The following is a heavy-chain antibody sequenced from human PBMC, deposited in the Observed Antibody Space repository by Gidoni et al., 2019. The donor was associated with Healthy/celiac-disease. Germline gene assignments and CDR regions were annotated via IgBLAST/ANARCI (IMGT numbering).Heavy chain of an antibody. V-gene: IGHV1-18*01. CDR1: GYTFTSYG. CDR3: AREGYCSGGSCYTTSFDY. J-gene: IGHJ4*02. D-gene: IGHD2-15*01. CDR2: ISAYNGNT. Sequence: QVQLVQSGAEVQKPGDSVKVSCKASGYTFTSYGLSWVRQAPGQGLEWMGWISAYNGNTNYAQKLQGRVTMTTDTSTSTAYMELRSLRSDDTAVYYCAREGYCSGGSCYTTSFDYWGQGTLVTVSS.